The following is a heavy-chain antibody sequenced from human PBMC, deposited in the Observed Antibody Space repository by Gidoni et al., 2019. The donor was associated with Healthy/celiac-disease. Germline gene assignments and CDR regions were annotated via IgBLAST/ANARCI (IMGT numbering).Heavy chain of an antibody. J-gene: IGHJ3*02. CDR3: ARERWRCSGGSCIDAFDI. D-gene: IGHD2-15*01. CDR2: MNPNSGNT. CDR1: GYTFTSYD. V-gene: IGHV1-8*01. Sequence: QVQLVQSGAEVKKPGASVKVSCKASGYTFTSYDINWVRQATGQGREWMGWMNPNSGNTGYAQKFQGRVTMTRNTSISTAYMELSSLRSEDTAVYYCARERWRCSGGSCIDAFDIWGQGTMVTVSS.